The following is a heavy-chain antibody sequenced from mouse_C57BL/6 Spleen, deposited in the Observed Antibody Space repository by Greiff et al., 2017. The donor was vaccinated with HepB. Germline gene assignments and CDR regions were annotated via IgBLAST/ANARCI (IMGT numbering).Heavy chain of an antibody. Sequence: VKLQESGAELARPGASVKMSCKASGYTFTSYTMHWVKQRPGQGLEWIGYINPSSGYTKYNQKFKDKATLTADKSSSTAYMQLSSLTSEDSAVYYCARKVATEAMDYWGQGTSVTVSS. D-gene: IGHD1-1*01. CDR3: ARKVATEAMDY. CDR1: GYTFTSYT. V-gene: IGHV1-4*01. J-gene: IGHJ4*01. CDR2: INPSSGYT.